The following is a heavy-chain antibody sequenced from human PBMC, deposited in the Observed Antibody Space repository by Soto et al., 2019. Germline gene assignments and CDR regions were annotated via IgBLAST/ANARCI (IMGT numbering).Heavy chain of an antibody. Sequence: SVKVSCKASGGTFSSYAISWVRQAPGQGLEWMGGIIPIFGTANYAQKFQGRVTITADESTSTAYMELSSLRSEDMAVYYCGVAARYYYYYGMDVWGQGTTVTVSS. CDR3: GVAARYYYYYGMDV. V-gene: IGHV1-69*13. CDR1: GGTFSSYA. D-gene: IGHD6-6*01. CDR2: IIPIFGTA. J-gene: IGHJ6*02.